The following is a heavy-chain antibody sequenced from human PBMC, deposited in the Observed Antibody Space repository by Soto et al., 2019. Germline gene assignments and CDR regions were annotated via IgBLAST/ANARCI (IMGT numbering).Heavy chain of an antibody. V-gene: IGHV1-8*01. Sequence: GASVKVSCKASGYTFTSYDINWVRQATGQGLEWMGWMNPNSGNTGYAQKFQGRVTMTRNTSISTAYMELSSLRSEDTAVYYCATVYSRSWYFDYWGQGTLVTVSS. CDR3: ATVYSRSWYFDY. D-gene: IGHD6-13*01. CDR1: GYTFTSYD. J-gene: IGHJ4*02. CDR2: MNPNSGNT.